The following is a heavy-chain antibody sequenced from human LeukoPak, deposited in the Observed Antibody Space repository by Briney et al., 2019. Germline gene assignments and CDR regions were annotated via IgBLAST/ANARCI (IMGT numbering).Heavy chain of an antibody. D-gene: IGHD3-22*01. V-gene: IGHV4-59*01. CDR1: GVSISSYH. Sequence: SETLSLTCTVSGVSISSYHWSWLRQPPGKGLEGIGYIYYTGSTDYTPSLKSRVTISVDMSKNQFSLKLSSVTAADTAMYYCAVSRSGSIFVFDIWGQGTMVTVSS. CDR2: IYYTGST. CDR3: AVSRSGSIFVFDI. J-gene: IGHJ3*02.